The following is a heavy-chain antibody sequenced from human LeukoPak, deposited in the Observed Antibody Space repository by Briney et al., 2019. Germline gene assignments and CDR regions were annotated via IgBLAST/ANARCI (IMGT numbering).Heavy chain of an antibody. Sequence: GGSLRLSCAASGFTFGDYAMHWVRQAPGKGLEWVAVISYGGTYTHHADSLKGRFTISRDNSRDTLYLQINSLRPEATALYYCARNKAITAFFGMGVWGQGTTIIVSS. D-gene: IGHD2/OR15-2a*01. J-gene: IGHJ6*02. CDR3: ARNKAITAFFGMGV. V-gene: IGHV3-30*03. CDR1: GFTFGDYA. CDR2: ISYGGTYT.